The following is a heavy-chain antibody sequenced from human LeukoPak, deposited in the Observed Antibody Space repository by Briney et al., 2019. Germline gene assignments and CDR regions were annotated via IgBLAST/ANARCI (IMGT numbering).Heavy chain of an antibody. Sequence: GGSLRLSCAASGFTFSSYSMNWVRQAPGKGLEWVSAISGSGGSTYYADSVKGRFTISRDNSKSTLYLQMNSLRAEDTAVYYCAKEGGYYYGSGKGYYFDYWGQGTLVTVSS. CDR3: AKEGGYYYGSGKGYYFDY. V-gene: IGHV3-23*01. J-gene: IGHJ4*02. CDR2: ISGSGGST. CDR1: GFTFSSYS. D-gene: IGHD3-10*01.